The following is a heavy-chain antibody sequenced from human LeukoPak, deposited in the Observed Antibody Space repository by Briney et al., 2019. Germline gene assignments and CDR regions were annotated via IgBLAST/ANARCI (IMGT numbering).Heavy chain of an antibody. CDR1: GVSIRSKY. CDR2: IPSSGTT. J-gene: IGHJ3*02. Sequence: SETLSLTRTVSGVSIRSKYWSWLRQPPGKRLEWLGYIPSSGTTNYNPSLKSRVTISVDTSKNQFSLHLRSVTAADTAVYYCARDLAGPNDAFDIWGRGTMVTVSS. D-gene: IGHD6-19*01. CDR3: ARDLAGPNDAFDI. V-gene: IGHV4-59*01.